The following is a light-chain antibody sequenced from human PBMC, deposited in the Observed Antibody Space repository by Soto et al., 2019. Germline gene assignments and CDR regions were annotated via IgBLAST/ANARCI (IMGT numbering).Light chain of an antibody. CDR1: SSDVGGYNY. V-gene: IGLV2-8*01. CDR2: EVT. CDR3: SSYAASNNFYFV. J-gene: IGLJ3*02. Sequence: QFVLTQPPSPSRSPGHSVTISCTGTSSDVGGYNYVSWYQQCPGRAPKLMIYEVTKRPSGVPDRFSGSKSGNTASLTVSGLQAEDEADYYCSSYAASNNFYFVFGGGTQLT.